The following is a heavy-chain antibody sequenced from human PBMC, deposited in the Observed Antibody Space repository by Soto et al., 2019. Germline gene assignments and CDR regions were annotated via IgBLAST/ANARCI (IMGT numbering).Heavy chain of an antibody. D-gene: IGHD1-7*01. V-gene: IGHV1-18*01. CDR1: GYTFTSSG. J-gene: IGHJ4*02. Sequence: QVQRVQSGAEVKKPGASVKVSCEASGYTFTSSGFTWVRQAPGQGLEWMGWISTYNGNTNYAQKLQGRVTMTTDTSTSTADMELGSLRSDDTAVYYCARCGNWNSASDYWGQGTLVTVSS. CDR2: ISTYNGNT. CDR3: ARCGNWNSASDY.